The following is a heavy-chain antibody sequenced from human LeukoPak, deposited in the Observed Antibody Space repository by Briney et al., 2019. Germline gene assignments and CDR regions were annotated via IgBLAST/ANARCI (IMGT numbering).Heavy chain of an antibody. V-gene: IGHV1-8*01. CDR1: GYTFTSYD. CDR2: MNPNSGNT. J-gene: IGHJ4*02. Sequence: ASVKVSCKASGYTFTSYDINWVRQATGQGLEWMGWMNPNSGNTGYAQKFQGRVTMTRNTSISTAYMELSSLRAEDTAVYYCARDRAMVKWGTHFDYWGQGTLVTVSS. D-gene: IGHD5-18*01. CDR3: ARDRAMVKWGTHFDY.